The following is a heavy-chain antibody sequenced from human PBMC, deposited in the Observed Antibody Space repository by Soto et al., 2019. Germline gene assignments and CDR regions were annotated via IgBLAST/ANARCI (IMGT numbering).Heavy chain of an antibody. CDR3: XXXXXXXLERSXXYYGMDV. D-gene: IGHD1-1*01. CDR1: GFTFSSYG. CDR2: ISYDGSNK. Sequence: QVQLVESGGGVVQPGRSLRLSCAASGFTFSSYGMHWVRQAPGKGLEWVAVISYDGSNKYYADSVKGRFTISRDNSKXTXXXXXXXXXXXXXXXXXXXXXXXXXLERSXXYYGMDVWGQGTTVTVSS. V-gene: IGHV3-30*03. J-gene: IGHJ6*02.